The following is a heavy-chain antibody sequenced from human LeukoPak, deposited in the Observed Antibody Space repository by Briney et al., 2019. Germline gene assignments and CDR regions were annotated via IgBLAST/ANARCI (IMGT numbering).Heavy chain of an antibody. V-gene: IGHV3-49*04. CDR3: TRVRNAAAGTLGFDP. D-gene: IGHD6-13*01. J-gene: IGHJ5*02. CDR2: IRRKAYGGTT. Sequence: SPRLSCTASGFTFGDYAMSWVRQAPGKGLEWIGFIRRKAYGGTTEYAASVKGRFTISRDDSKSIAYLQMNSLKTEDTAVYYCTRVRNAAAGTLGFDPWGQGTLVTVSS. CDR1: GFTFGDYA.